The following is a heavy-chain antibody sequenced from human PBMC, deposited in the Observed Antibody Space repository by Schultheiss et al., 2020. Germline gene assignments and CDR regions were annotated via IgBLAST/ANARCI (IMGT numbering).Heavy chain of an antibody. J-gene: IGHJ5*02. Sequence: GSLRLSCTVSGGSISSYYWSWIRQPPGKGLEWIGSIYYSGSTYYNPSLKSRVTISVDTSKNQFSLKLSSVTAADTAVYYCARHLEAFHENWFDPWGQGTLVTVSS. D-gene: IGHD3-3*01. CDR1: GGSISSYY. CDR3: ARHLEAFHENWFDP. CDR2: IYYSGST. V-gene: IGHV4-59*08.